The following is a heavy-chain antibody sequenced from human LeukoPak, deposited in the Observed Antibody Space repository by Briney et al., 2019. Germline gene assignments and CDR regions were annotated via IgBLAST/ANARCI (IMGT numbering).Heavy chain of an antibody. CDR3: ARHPYSGSYHFDY. D-gene: IGHD1-26*01. CDR1: GYIFTGYY. J-gene: IGHJ4*02. V-gene: IGHV1-2*02. CDR2: INPNSGGT. Sequence: ASVKVSCKASGYIFTGYYMHWVRQAPGQGLEWMGWINPNSGGTNSAQKFQGRVTMTRDTSISTAYMELSKLTSDDTAVYYYARHPYSGSYHFDYWGQGTLVTVSS.